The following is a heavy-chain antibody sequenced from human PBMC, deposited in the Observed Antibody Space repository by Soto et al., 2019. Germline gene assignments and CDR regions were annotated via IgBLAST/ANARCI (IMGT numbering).Heavy chain of an antibody. CDR2: ISYDGSKK. J-gene: IGHJ4*02. Sequence: GGSLRLSCAASGFTFSSYAMHWVRQAPGKGLEWVAVISYDGSKKYYADSVKGRFTISRDNSKNTLYLQMNSLRAEDTAVYYCARDRGGDSSGYMYYFDYWGQGTLVTVSS. CDR1: GFTFSSYA. V-gene: IGHV3-30*04. CDR3: ARDRGGDSSGYMYYFDY. D-gene: IGHD3-22*01.